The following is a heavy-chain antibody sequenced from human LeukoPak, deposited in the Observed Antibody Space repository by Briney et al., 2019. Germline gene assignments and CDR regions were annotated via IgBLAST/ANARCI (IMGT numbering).Heavy chain of an antibody. CDR1: GFTFSSSW. Sequence: GGSLRLSCDASGFTFSSSWMNWVRQAPGKGLEWVASINEDGSEKYYVDSVKGRFTISRDNAKNSLYLQMNSLRAEDTAVYYCARDLRYFDWLFLGDYYMDVWGKGTTVTISS. V-gene: IGHV3-7*01. CDR3: ARDLRYFDWLFLGDYYMDV. D-gene: IGHD3-9*01. J-gene: IGHJ6*03. CDR2: INEDGSEK.